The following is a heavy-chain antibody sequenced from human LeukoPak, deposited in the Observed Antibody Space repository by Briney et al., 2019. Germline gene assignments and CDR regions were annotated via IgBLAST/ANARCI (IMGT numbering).Heavy chain of an antibody. V-gene: IGHV3-7*01. D-gene: IGHD3-16*01. CDR2: IKQDGSEK. CDR3: AREGDDTFGTLFDY. J-gene: IGHJ4*02. Sequence: GGSLRLSCAASGFTFSSYWMSWVRQAPGKGLEWVANIKQDGSEKYYVDSVKGRFTISGDNAKNSLYLQMNSLRAEDTAVYYCAREGDDTFGTLFDYWGQGTLVTVSS. CDR1: GFTFSSYW.